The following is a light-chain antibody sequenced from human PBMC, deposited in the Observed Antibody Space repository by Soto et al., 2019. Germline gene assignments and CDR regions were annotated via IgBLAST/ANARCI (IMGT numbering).Light chain of an antibody. CDR1: DTNIGFYNF. V-gene: IGLV2-11*01. Sequence: QSALTQPRSVSGSPGQSVTISCTGTDTNIGFYNFVSWYQQHPDKAPHLVIYDVNKRPSGVPDRFSGSKSGKTASLTISGLQADDEADYFCCSYAGTYTYVFGTGTKGTAL. CDR3: CSYAGTYTYV. J-gene: IGLJ1*01. CDR2: DVN.